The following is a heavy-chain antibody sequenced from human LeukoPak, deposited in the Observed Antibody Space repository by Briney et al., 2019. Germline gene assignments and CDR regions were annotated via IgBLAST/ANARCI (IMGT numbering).Heavy chain of an antibody. CDR3: ARDYFYCGGDCFVDY. Sequence: GGSLRLSCAASGFTFSDYTMNWVRQAPGKGLEWVSSISGGSRSTYYVDSVKGRFTISRDNAKNSLYLQVNSLRAEDTAIYYCARDYFYCGGDCFVDYWGQGALVTVSS. CDR2: ISGGSRST. CDR1: GFTFSDYT. D-gene: IGHD2-21*02. V-gene: IGHV3-21*04. J-gene: IGHJ4*02.